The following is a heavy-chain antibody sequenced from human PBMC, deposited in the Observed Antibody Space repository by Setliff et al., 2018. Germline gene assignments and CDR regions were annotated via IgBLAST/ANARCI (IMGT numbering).Heavy chain of an antibody. D-gene: IGHD3-10*01. CDR3: ARTAYYGSGTFPYYYYYYLDV. Sequence: SVKVSCKTSGYSFTNYGISWVRQAPGQGLDWMGGIITIFGTANYAQKFQGRVTITTDETTSTAFMELSGLRSDDTAVYYCARTAYYGSGTFPYYYYYYLDVWGKGTTVTVSS. V-gene: IGHV1-69*05. CDR1: GYSFTNYG. J-gene: IGHJ6*03. CDR2: IITIFGTA.